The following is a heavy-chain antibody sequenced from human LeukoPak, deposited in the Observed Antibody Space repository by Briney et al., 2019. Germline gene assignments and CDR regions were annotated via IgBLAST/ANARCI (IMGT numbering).Heavy chain of an antibody. J-gene: IGHJ4*02. V-gene: IGHV4-38-2*02. Sequence: SETLSLTCTVSGYSISSGYYWGWVRQPPGKGLEWIGSIYHSGSTYYNPSLKSRVTISVDTSKNQFSLKLSSVTAADTAVYYCARDSSMIRGAPLTTIWGQGTLVTVSS. CDR1: GYSISSGYY. CDR2: IYHSGST. D-gene: IGHD3-10*01. CDR3: ARDSSMIRGAPLTTI.